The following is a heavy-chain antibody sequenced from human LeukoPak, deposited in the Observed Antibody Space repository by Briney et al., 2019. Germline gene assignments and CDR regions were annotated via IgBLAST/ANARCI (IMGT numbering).Heavy chain of an antibody. J-gene: IGHJ4*02. V-gene: IGHV3-30*04. CDR1: GFTFSSYA. D-gene: IGHD6-13*01. Sequence: GGSLRLSCAASGFTFSSYAMHWVRQAPGKGLEWVAVISYDGSNKYYADSVKGRFTISRDNSKNTLYLQMNSLRAEDTAVYYCARTPKPIAAAGTGGFFDYWGQGTLVTVSS. CDR3: ARTPKPIAAAGTGGFFDY. CDR2: ISYDGSNK.